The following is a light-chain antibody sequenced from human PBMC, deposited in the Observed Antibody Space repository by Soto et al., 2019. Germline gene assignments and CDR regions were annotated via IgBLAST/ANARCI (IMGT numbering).Light chain of an antibody. CDR1: SSDVGGFNY. CDR3: SSYTTNGPLV. V-gene: IGLV2-14*03. J-gene: IGLJ1*01. Sequence: QSALTQPASVSGSPGQSITISCTGTSSDVGGFNYVSWYQQHPGKAPILMIYEVNNRPSGVSNRFSGSKSDTTASLTIPGLQAEHEADYYFSSYTTNGPLVFGTGTKLTVL. CDR2: EVN.